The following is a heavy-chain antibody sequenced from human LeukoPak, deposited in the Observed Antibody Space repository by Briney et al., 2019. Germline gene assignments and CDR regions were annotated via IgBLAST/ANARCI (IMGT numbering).Heavy chain of an antibody. D-gene: IGHD3-3*01. Sequence: GASVNVSCKASGYTFTDYSMHWVRQAPGQGLEWMGWINPNSGGTNYTQKFQGRVTMTRDTSISTAYMELISLRSDDTAVYYCASGMEGWYFDLWGRGTLVTVSS. J-gene: IGHJ2*01. CDR1: GYTFTDYS. V-gene: IGHV1-2*02. CDR3: ASGMEGWYFDL. CDR2: INPNSGGT.